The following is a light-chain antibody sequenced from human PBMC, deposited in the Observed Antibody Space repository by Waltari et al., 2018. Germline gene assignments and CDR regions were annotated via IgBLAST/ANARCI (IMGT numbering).Light chain of an antibody. CDR2: GTS. J-gene: IGKJ3*01. CDR3: QQGNSFPIT. V-gene: IGKV1-12*01. Sequence: DIQMTQSPSPVSASVGDRVTITCRASQDIGNRLAWYQQKPGKDPNLLIYGTSSLQTGVPSRFSGSGSGTEFTLTISSLQPEDFGTYYCQQGNSFPITFGPGTKVEIK. CDR1: QDIGNR.